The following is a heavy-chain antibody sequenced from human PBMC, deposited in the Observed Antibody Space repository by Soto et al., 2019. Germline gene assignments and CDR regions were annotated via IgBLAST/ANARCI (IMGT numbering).Heavy chain of an antibody. D-gene: IGHD4-17*01. J-gene: IGHJ4*02. CDR2: IYYSGST. CDR3: ARGGDYGGNSLYFDY. CDR1: GGSISSGDYY. V-gene: IGHV4-30-4*01. Sequence: PSETLSLTCTVSGGSISSGDYYWSWIRQPPGKGLEWIGYIYYSGSTYYNPPLKSRVTISVDTSKNQFSLKLSSVTAADTAVYYCARGGDYGGNSLYFDYWGQGTLVTVSS.